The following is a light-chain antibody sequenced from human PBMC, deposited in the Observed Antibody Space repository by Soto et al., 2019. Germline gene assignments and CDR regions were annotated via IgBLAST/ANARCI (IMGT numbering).Light chain of an antibody. V-gene: IGLV1-51*01. J-gene: IGLJ1*01. CDR1: SSNIAANS. CDR2: NSD. CDR3: SSYAGSNNFV. Sequence: QSVLTQPPSVSAAPGQEVTISCSGSSSNIAANSVSWYQHLPGTAPKLLIYNSDRRPSGIPARFSGSKSGTSATLGITGLQTGDEADYYCSSYAGSNNFVFGTGTKVTVL.